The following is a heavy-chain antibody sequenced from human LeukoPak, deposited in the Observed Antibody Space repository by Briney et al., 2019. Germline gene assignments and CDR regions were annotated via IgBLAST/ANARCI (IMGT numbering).Heavy chain of an antibody. J-gene: IGHJ6*02. CDR1: GGSFSGYY. D-gene: IGHD2-21*02. Sequence: SETLSLTCAVYGGSFSGYYWSWTRQPPGKGLEWIGEINHSGSTNYNPSLKSRVTISVDTSKNQFSLKLSSVTAADTAVYYCARAVKVVTGVYYYYYGMDVWGQGTTVTVSS. V-gene: IGHV4-34*01. CDR3: ARAVKVVTGVYYYYYGMDV. CDR2: INHSGST.